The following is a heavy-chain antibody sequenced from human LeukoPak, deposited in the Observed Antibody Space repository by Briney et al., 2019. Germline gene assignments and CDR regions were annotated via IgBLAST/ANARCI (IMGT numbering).Heavy chain of an antibody. CDR3: ARVDGSPDY. V-gene: IGHV1-3*01. Sequence: ASVRVSCKASGYTFTTYAIHWVRQAPGQRLEWMGWINAGNGNTKYSQKFQGRVTITRDTFASTAYMELSRLRSEDTAVYYCARVDGSPDYWGQGTLVTVSS. CDR2: INAGNGNT. J-gene: IGHJ4*02. CDR1: GYTFTTYA. D-gene: IGHD2-15*01.